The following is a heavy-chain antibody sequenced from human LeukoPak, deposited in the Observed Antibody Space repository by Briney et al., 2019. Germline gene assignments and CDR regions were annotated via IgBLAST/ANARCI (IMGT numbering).Heavy chain of an antibody. CDR1: GFTFSSYE. J-gene: IGHJ4*02. V-gene: IGHV4-34*01. CDR2: INHSGST. CDR3: ARRHVGSWDDY. Sequence: LRLSCAASGFTFSSYEMNWVRQPPGKGLEWIGEINHSGSTNYNPSLKSRVTISVDTSKNQFSLKLSSVTAADTAVYYCARRHVGSWDDYWGQGTLVTVSS. D-gene: IGHD6-13*01.